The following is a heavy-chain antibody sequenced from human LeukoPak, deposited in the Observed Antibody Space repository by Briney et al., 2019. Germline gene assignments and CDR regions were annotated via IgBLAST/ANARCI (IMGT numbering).Heavy chain of an antibody. CDR2: IKPDGSEK. CDR3: ARFGVPYGVDV. CDR1: GFTFSTYW. D-gene: IGHD3-16*01. Sequence: PGGSLRLSCAASGFTFSTYWMSWFRQGPGKGLEWVANIKPDGSEKDYVDSLKGRFTISRDNAKNSLYLQVNSLRVEDTAVYYCARFGVPYGVDVWGQGTTVTVSS. V-gene: IGHV3-7*04. J-gene: IGHJ6*02.